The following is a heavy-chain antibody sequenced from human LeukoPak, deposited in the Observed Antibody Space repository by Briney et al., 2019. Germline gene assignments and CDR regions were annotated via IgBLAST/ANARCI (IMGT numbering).Heavy chain of an antibody. CDR3: AKDLDYYGSGSDPVFDY. CDR2: ISGSGGST. D-gene: IGHD3-10*01. V-gene: IGHV3-23*01. CDR1: GFTFSSYA. Sequence: PGGSLRLSCAASGFTFSSYAMSWVRRAPGKGLEWVSAISGSGGSTYYADSVKGRFTISRDNSKNTLYLQMNSLRAEDTAVYYCAKDLDYYGSGSDPVFDYWGQGTLVTVSS. J-gene: IGHJ4*02.